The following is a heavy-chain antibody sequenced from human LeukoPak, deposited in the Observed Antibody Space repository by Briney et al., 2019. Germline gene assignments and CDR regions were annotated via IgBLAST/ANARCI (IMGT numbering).Heavy chain of an antibody. CDR3: ARVVSPKVTTDPYYFDY. D-gene: IGHD4-11*01. Sequence: GASVKVSCKASGYTFTGYYMHWVRQAPGQGLEWMGWINPNSGGTNYAQKFQGGVTMTRDTSISTAYMELSRLRSDDTAVYYCARVVSPKVTTDPYYFDYWGQGTLVTVSS. V-gene: IGHV1-2*02. CDR1: GYTFTGYY. CDR2: INPNSGGT. J-gene: IGHJ4*02.